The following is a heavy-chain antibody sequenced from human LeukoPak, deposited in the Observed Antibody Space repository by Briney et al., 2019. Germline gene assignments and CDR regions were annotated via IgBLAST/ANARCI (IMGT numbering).Heavy chain of an antibody. CDR3: ARERPQKAAAGRADAFDI. V-gene: IGHV4-4*07. CDR2: IYTSGST. J-gene: IGHJ3*02. D-gene: IGHD6-13*01. Sequence: PSETLSLTCTVSGGSISSYYWSWIRQPAGKGLEWIGRIYTSGSTNYNPSLKSRVTMSVDTSKNQFSLKLSSVTAADTAVYYCARERPQKAAAGRADAFDIWGQGTMVTVSS. CDR1: GGSISSYY.